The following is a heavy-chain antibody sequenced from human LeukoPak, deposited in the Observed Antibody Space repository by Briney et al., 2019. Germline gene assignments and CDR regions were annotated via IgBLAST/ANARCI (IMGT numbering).Heavy chain of an antibody. CDR3: ARDPGGSYDMDV. V-gene: IGHV1-2*02. CDR2: INPNSGGT. J-gene: IGHJ6*03. D-gene: IGHD1-26*01. CDR1: RYTFTGYY. Sequence: ASVRVSCKASRYTFTGYYMHWVRQAPGQGLEWMGWINPNSGGTNYAQKFQGRVTMTRDTSISTAYMELSRLRSDDTAVYYCARDPGGSYDMDVWGKGTTVTVSS.